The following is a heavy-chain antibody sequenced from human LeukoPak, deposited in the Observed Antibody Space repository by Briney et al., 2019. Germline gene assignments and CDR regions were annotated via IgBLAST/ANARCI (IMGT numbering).Heavy chain of an antibody. CDR1: GFTFSSYG. CDR2: IWYDGSNK. Sequence: GRSLRLSCAASGFTFSSYGMHWVRQAPGKGLEWVAVIWYDGSNKYYADSVKGRFTISRDNSKNTLYLQMNSLRAEDTAVYYCARAGGDSSSWYWGDNWFDPWGQGTLVTVSS. D-gene: IGHD6-13*01. CDR3: ARAGGDSSSWYWGDNWFDP. J-gene: IGHJ5*02. V-gene: IGHV3-33*01.